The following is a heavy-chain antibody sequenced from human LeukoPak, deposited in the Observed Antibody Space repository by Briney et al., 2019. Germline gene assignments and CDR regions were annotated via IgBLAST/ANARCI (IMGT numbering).Heavy chain of an antibody. Sequence: GGSLRLSCAASGFTFSGSAMHWVRQASGKGLEWVGRIRSKANSYAAAYAASVKGRFTISRDDSKNTAYLQMNNLKTEDTAVYYCTSWVAAIRDYFDYWGQGTLVTVSS. CDR1: GFTFSGSA. CDR3: TSWVAAIRDYFDY. V-gene: IGHV3-73*01. D-gene: IGHD2-15*01. CDR2: IRSKANSYAA. J-gene: IGHJ4*02.